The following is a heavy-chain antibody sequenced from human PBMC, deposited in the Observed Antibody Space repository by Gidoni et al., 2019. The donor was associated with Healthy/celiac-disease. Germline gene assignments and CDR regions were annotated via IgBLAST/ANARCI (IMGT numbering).Heavy chain of an antibody. J-gene: IGHJ6*03. V-gene: IGHV1-69*04. CDR2: IIPILGIA. D-gene: IGHD6-13*01. CDR3: ARDLAADDYYYYYMDV. Sequence: QVQLVQSGAEVKKPGSSVKVSCKASGGTFSSYAISWVRQAPGQGLEWMGRIIPILGIANYAQKFQGRVTITADKSTSTAYMELSSLRSEDTAVYYCARDLAADDYYYYYMDVWGKGTTVTVSS. CDR1: GGTFSSYA.